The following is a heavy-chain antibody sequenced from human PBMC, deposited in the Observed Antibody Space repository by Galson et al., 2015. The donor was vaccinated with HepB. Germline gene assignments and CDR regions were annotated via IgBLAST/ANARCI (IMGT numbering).Heavy chain of an antibody. V-gene: IGHV1-2*02. J-gene: IGHJ4*02. CDR3: ASRYESSGYITY. D-gene: IGHD3-22*01. Sequence: SVKVSCKASGYTFTDYHMHWVRQAPGQGLEWMGWINPTSGGTNYAQKFQGRVTMTRDTSISTAYMELSRLRSDDTAVYYCASRYESSGYITYWGQGTLVTVSS. CDR2: INPTSGGT. CDR1: GYTFTDYH.